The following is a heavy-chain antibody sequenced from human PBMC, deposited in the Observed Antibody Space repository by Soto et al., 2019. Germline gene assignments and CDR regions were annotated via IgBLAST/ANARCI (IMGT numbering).Heavy chain of an antibody. V-gene: IGHV4-39*01. J-gene: IGHJ4*02. CDR2: IYYSGST. Sequence: PSETLSLTCTVSGGSISSSSYYWGWIRQPPGKGLEWIGSIYYSGSTYYNPSLKSRVTISVDTSKNQFSLKLSSVTAADTAVYYCATIPPQWLDRFDYWGQGTLVTVYS. CDR3: ATIPPQWLDRFDY. CDR1: GGSISSSSYY. D-gene: IGHD6-19*01.